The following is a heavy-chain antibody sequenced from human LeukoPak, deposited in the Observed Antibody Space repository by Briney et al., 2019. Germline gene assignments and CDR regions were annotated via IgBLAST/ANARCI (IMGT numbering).Heavy chain of an antibody. D-gene: IGHD1-26*01. J-gene: IGHJ6*03. CDR2: IKSKTDGGTT. Sequence: GGPLGLSCAASGFTFSNAWMSWVRQAPGRGLEWVGRIKSKTDGGTTDYAAPVKGRFTISRDDSKNTLYLQMNSLKTEDTAVYYCTTVGRVGSYYYYYYMDVWGKGTTVTVSS. CDR1: GFTFSNAW. V-gene: IGHV3-15*01. CDR3: TTVGRVGSYYYYYYMDV.